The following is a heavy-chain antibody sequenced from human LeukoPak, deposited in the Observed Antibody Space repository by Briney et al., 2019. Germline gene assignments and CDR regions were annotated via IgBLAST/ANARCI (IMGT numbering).Heavy chain of an antibody. J-gene: IGHJ4*02. CDR1: GLTFSSYA. CDR2: ISGSGGST. Sequence: GGSLRLSCAASGLTFSSYAMSWVRQPPGKGLRWVSGISGSGGSTYYADSVKGRFTISRDNSKNTLYLQVNSLRAEDMALYYCAKDRGLAVAGLFDYWGQGTLVTVSS. D-gene: IGHD6-19*01. V-gene: IGHV3-23*01. CDR3: AKDRGLAVAGLFDY.